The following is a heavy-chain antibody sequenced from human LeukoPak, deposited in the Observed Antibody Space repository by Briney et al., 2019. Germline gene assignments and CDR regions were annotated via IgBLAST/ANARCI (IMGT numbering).Heavy chain of an antibody. J-gene: IGHJ4*02. Sequence: GGSLRLSCAASGFTFSIYGMGWVRQAPGKGLEWVSYISSSSSTIYYADSVKGRFTISRDNAKNSLYLQMNSLRTEDTAVYYCAKTYSGYDSLSDFDYWGQGTLVTVSS. V-gene: IGHV3-48*01. CDR2: ISSSSSTI. D-gene: IGHD5-12*01. CDR1: GFTFSIYG. CDR3: AKTYSGYDSLSDFDY.